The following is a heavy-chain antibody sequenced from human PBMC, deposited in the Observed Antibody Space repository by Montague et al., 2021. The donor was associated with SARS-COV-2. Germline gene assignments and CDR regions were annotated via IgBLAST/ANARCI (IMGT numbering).Heavy chain of an antibody. V-gene: IGHV4-31*03. CDR1: GASISSGGDY. D-gene: IGHD1-7*01. CDR3: ARDRELVD. Sequence: TLSLTCTVSGASISSGGDYWNWIRQHPGKGLEWIGHIYYSVSTSYNPSLKRRVTISEDTSKNQISLKLSSVTAADTAVYYCARDRELVDWGQGIMVIVSS. J-gene: IGHJ4*02. CDR2: IYYSVST.